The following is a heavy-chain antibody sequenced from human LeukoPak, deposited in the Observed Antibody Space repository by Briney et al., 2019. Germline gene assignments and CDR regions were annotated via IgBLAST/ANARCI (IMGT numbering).Heavy chain of an antibody. D-gene: IGHD6-19*01. CDR3: ARGPPYSSGWYVIDY. V-gene: IGHV4-59*01. CDR2: IYYSGST. J-gene: IGHJ4*02. CDR1: GGSISSYY. Sequence: SETLSLTCTVSGGSISSYYWSWIRQPPGKGLEWIGYIYYSGSTNYNPSLKSRVTISVDTSKNQFSLKLSSVTAADTAVYYCARGPPYSSGWYVIDYWGQGTLVTVPS.